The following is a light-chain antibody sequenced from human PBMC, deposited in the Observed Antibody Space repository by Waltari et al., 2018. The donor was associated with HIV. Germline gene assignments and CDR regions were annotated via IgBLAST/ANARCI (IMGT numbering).Light chain of an antibody. J-gene: IGKJ2*01. Sequence: DIQMTQSPSTLSASVGDRVTITCRASQSIGRWLAWFQQKPGKAPKLLIYEASTLERGVPSRFSGSGSGTEFTLTISSLQPDDFATYHCQQYNGPYTFCQGTKLEIK. V-gene: IGKV1-5*03. CDR3: QQYNGPYT. CDR1: QSIGRW. CDR2: EAS.